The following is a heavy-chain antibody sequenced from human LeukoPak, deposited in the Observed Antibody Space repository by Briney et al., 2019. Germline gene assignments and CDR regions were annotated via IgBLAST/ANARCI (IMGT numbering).Heavy chain of an antibody. V-gene: IGHV3-53*01. J-gene: IGHJ4*02. D-gene: IGHD3-16*01. Sequence: GGSLEFSGAALGLTFVRNNISWFRKAPGGGWDGVSVFYSGGDRYYTDSVKGRFTISRDNSKNTLYLQMNSLRAEDTAVFYCVRHSYDGYYFAYWGQGTLVTVSS. CDR3: VRHSYDGYYFAY. CDR2: FYSGGDR. CDR1: GLTFVRNN.